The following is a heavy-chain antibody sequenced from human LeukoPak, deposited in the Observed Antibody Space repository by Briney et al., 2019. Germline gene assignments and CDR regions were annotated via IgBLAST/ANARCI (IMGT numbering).Heavy chain of an antibody. V-gene: IGHV3-7*04. CDR1: GFTFSSYS. Sequence: PGGSLRLSCVASGFTFSSYSMSWVRQAPGKGLEWVANIKQDGSEKQYVDSVKGRFAISRDNAENSLYLQMNSLKAEDTAVYYCGRFTRSGDSVYWGQGTLVTVSS. J-gene: IGHJ4*02. CDR2: IKQDGSEK. D-gene: IGHD7-27*01. CDR3: GRFTRSGDSVY.